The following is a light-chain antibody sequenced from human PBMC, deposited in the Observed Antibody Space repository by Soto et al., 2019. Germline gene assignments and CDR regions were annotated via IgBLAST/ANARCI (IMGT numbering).Light chain of an antibody. CDR2: DVS. CDR1: SSDVGAHHS. V-gene: IGLV2-14*03. CDR3: SSFTDTGTVM. Sequence: QSVLTQPASVSGSPGQSFTIPCPGSSSDVGAHHSVSWYQQHPGKAPKLIIFDVSNRPSGVSNRFSGSKSGNTASLTISGLQPEDEADYYCSSFTDTGTVMFGGGTKVTVL. J-gene: IGLJ3*02.